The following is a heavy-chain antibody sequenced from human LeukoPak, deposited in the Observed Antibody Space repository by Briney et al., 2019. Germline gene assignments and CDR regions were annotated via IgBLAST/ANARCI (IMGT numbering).Heavy chain of an antibody. J-gene: IGHJ4*02. CDR1: GFTFSSHG. CDR3: AKDREYYDSSGDLDY. D-gene: IGHD3-22*01. V-gene: IGHV3-33*06. CDR2: IWYDVSNK. Sequence: GGSLRLSCAASGFTFSSHGMHWVRQAPGKGLEWVAVIWYDVSNKYYADSVKGRFTISRDNSKNTLYLQMNSLRAEDTAVYYCAKDREYYDSSGDLDYWGQGTLVTVSS.